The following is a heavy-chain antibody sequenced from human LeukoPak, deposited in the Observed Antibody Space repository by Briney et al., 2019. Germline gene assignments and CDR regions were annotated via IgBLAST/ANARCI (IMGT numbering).Heavy chain of an antibody. D-gene: IGHD6-19*01. V-gene: IGHV1-69*04. J-gene: IGHJ6*02. Sequence: SVKVSCKASGGTFSSYAISWVRQAPGQGLEWMGRIIPILGIANYAQKFQGRVTITADKSTSTAYMELSSLRSEDTAVYYCARDNIAVAGPYYYYYGMDVWGQGTTVTVSS. CDR1: GGTFSSYA. CDR3: ARDNIAVAGPYYYYYGMDV. CDR2: IIPILGIA.